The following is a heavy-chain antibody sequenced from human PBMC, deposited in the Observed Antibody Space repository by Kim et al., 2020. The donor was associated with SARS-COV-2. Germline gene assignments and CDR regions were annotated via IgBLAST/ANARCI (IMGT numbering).Heavy chain of an antibody. Sequence: SETLSLTCTVSGGSISSYYWSWIRQPPGKGLEWIGYIYYSGSTNYNPSLKSRVTISLDTSKNQFSLKLSSVTAADTAVYYCARGTYGSGLYYYYYYGMDVWGQGTTVTVSS. CDR2: IYYSGST. CDR1: GGSISSYY. V-gene: IGHV4-59*01. CDR3: ARGTYGSGLYYYYYYGMDV. D-gene: IGHD3-10*01. J-gene: IGHJ6*02.